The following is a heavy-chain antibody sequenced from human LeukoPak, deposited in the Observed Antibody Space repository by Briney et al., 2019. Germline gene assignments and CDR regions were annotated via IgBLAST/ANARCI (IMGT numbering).Heavy chain of an antibody. CDR2: IYYSGST. D-gene: IGHD3-9*01. J-gene: IGHJ4*02. V-gene: IGHV4-59*12. CDR3: ARVYYDILTGYYFQYYFDY. CDR1: GGSISSYY. Sequence: PSETLSLTCTVSGGSISSYYWSWIRQPPGKGLEWIGYIYYSGSTNYNPSLKSRVTISVDTSKNQFSLKLSSVTAADTAVYYCARVYYDILTGYYFQYYFDYWGQGTLVTVSS.